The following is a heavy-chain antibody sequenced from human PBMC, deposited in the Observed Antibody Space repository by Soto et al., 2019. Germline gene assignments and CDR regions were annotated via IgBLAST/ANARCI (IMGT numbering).Heavy chain of an antibody. D-gene: IGHD6-13*01. J-gene: IGHJ6*03. Sequence: GGSLRLSCAASGFTFSSYGMHWVRQAPGKGLEWVAVIWYDGSNKYYADSVKGRFTISRDNSKNTLYLQMNSLRAEDTAVYYCARVRAVRRKHSSSWYRYYYYMDVWGKGTTVTVSS. CDR2: IWYDGSNK. CDR1: GFTFSSYG. CDR3: ARVRAVRRKHSSSWYRYYYYMDV. V-gene: IGHV3-33*01.